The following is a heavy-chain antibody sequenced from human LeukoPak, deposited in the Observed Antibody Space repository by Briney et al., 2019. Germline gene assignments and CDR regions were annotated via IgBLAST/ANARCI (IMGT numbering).Heavy chain of an antibody. J-gene: IGHJ4*02. D-gene: IGHD2-2*01. CDR3: ARDGEGCTSTRCYEWFDY. V-gene: IGHV3-48*03. Sequence: GGSLRLSCAASGFTFSSYEMNWVRQAPGKGLEWVSYISSSGSTIYYADSVKGRFTISRDNAKNSLYLQMNSLRARDTPICCCARDGEGCTSTRCYEWFDYWGQGTLVTVSS. CDR1: GFTFSSYE. CDR2: ISSSGSTI.